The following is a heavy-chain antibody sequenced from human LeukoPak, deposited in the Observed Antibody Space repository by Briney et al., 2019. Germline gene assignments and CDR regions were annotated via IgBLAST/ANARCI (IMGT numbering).Heavy chain of an antibody. CDR3: ANPYCSGGSCTDY. D-gene: IGHD2-15*01. V-gene: IGHV3-30*18. Sequence: PGGSLRLSCAASGFTFSSYGMHWVRQAPGKGLEWVAVISYDGSNKYYADSVKGRFTISRDNSKNTLYLQMNSLRAEDTAVYYCANPYCSGGSCTDYWGQGTLVTVSS. CDR2: ISYDGSNK. J-gene: IGHJ4*02. CDR1: GFTFSSYG.